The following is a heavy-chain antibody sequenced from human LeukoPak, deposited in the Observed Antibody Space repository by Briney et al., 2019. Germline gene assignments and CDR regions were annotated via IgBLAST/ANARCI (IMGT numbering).Heavy chain of an antibody. CDR2: ISAYNGNT. D-gene: IGHD4-17*01. Sequence: ASVKVSCKASGYTFTSYGISWVRQAPGQGLEWMGWISAYNGNTNYAQKLQGRVTMTTDTSTSTAYMELRSLRSEDTAVYYCEHDYGDHPLRIWGQGTLVTVSS. J-gene: IGHJ4*02. CDR1: GYTFTSYG. V-gene: IGHV1-18*01. CDR3: EHDYGDHPLRI.